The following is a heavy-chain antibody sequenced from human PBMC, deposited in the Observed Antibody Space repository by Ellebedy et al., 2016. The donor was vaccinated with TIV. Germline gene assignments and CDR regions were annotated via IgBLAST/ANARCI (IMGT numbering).Heavy chain of an antibody. CDR3: ARDRRLTDDSSGYYYVVY. Sequence: PGGSLRLSCAASGFTFSNYAMHRVRQAAGKGLEWVAIISSDGSNKYNADSVKGRFTISRDNSKNTLYLQMNSLRGEDTAVYYCARDRRLTDDSSGYYYVVYWGQGTLVTVSS. V-gene: IGHV3-30-3*01. CDR2: ISSDGSNK. CDR1: GFTFSNYA. D-gene: IGHD3-22*01. J-gene: IGHJ4*02.